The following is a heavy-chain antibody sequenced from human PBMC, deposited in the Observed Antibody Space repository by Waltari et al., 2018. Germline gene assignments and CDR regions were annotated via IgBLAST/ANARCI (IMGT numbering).Heavy chain of an antibody. Sequence: QVQLQESGPGLVKPSQTLSLTCTVSGGPISSGGYYWSWIRQHPGKGLEWIGYIYYSGSTYYNPSLKSRVTISVDTSKNQFSLKLSSVTAADTAVYYCARDQSRISSDEAFDIWGQGTMVTVSS. CDR1: GGPISSGGYY. CDR3: ARDQSRISSDEAFDI. V-gene: IGHV4-31*03. D-gene: IGHD6-6*01. CDR2: IYYSGST. J-gene: IGHJ3*02.